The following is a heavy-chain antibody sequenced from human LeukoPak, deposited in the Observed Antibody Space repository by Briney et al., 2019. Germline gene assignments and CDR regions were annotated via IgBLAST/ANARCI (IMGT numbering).Heavy chain of an antibody. CDR1: GGSISSSSYY. D-gene: IGHD5-24*01. CDR2: IYYSGST. V-gene: IGHV4-39*01. CDR3: ARRGWDGYNKGSFDY. Sequence: SETPSLTCTVSGGSISSSSYYWGWIRQPPGKGLEWIGSIYYSGSTYYNPSLKSRVTISVDTSKNQFSLKLSSVTAADTAVYYCARRGWDGYNKGSFDYWGQGTLVTVSS. J-gene: IGHJ4*02.